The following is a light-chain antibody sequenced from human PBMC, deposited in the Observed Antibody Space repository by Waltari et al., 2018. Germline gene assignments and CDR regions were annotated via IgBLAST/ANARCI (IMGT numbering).Light chain of an antibody. J-gene: IGKJ1*01. CDR1: QSVITN. CDR3: QQYHNWPRV. CDR2: GAS. Sequence: EIVMTQSPATLSVSPGERATLSCKASQSVITNLAWYQQKPGQPPRLVIFGASARATGIPDSFSGSGFGTEFTLAISSLQSEDSASYYCQQYHNWPRVFGQGTKVEIK. V-gene: IGKV3-15*01.